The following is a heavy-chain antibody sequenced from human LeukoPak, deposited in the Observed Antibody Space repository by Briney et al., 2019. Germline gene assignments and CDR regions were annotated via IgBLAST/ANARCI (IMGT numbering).Heavy chain of an antibody. J-gene: IGHJ3*02. V-gene: IGHV3-9*01. CDR2: ISWNSGSI. CDR3: ARYYYGGNSFAFDI. CDR1: GFTFYDYA. Sequence: GGSLRLSCAASGFTFYDYAMHWVRHAPGKGREWVSGISWNSGSIGYADSVKGRFTISRDNAKNSLYLQMNSLRAEDTALYYCARYYYGGNSFAFDIWGQGTMVTVSS. D-gene: IGHD4-23*01.